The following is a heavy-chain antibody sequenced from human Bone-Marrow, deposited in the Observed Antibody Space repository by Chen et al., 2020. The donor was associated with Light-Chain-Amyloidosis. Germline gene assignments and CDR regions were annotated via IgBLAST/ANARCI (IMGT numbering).Heavy chain of an antibody. CDR2: LNPDETRV. Sequence: DVQLLESGGGLVQPGGSLRLSCAASGFTFRTSWMHWVRQAPGKGLVWVSRLNPDETRVNYADYGRGRFTTSRGDAKTSVYLKRNSLRAEDPAVYYCSREFTGYDDYWGQGTLVTVSS. CDR1: GFTFRTSW. J-gene: IGHJ4*02. V-gene: IGHV3-74*01. D-gene: IGHD5-12*01. CDR3: SREFTGYDDY.